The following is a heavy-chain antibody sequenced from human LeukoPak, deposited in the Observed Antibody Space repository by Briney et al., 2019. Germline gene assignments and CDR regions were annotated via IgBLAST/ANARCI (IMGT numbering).Heavy chain of an antibody. J-gene: IGHJ4*02. CDR2: ISGSGGST. CDR3: AKEGIAVDFYIDY. CDR1: GFTFSSYW. D-gene: IGHD6-19*01. V-gene: IGHV3-23*01. Sequence: PGGSLRLSCAASGFTFSSYWISWVRQAPGKGLEWVSAISGSGGSTYYADSVKGRFTISRDNSKNTLYLQMNSLRAEDTAVYHCAKEGIAVDFYIDYWGQGTLVTVSS.